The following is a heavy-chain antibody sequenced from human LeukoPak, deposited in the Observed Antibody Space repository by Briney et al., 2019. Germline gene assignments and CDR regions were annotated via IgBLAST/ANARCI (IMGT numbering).Heavy chain of an antibody. Sequence: GASVKVSCKASGYTFTNYGISWVRQAPGQGLEWMGWISAYNGHTNYAQKFQGRVTMTTDTSTSTAYMELRSLRSEDTAVYYCARDNFDSSGYYLDYWGQGTLVTVSS. CDR3: ARDNFDSSGYYLDY. CDR1: GYTFTNYG. CDR2: ISAYNGHT. V-gene: IGHV1-18*01. D-gene: IGHD3-22*01. J-gene: IGHJ4*02.